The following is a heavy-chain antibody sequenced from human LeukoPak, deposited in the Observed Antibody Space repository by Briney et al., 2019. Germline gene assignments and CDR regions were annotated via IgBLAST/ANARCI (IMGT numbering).Heavy chain of an antibody. J-gene: IGHJ4*02. V-gene: IGHV3-23*01. D-gene: IGHD5-18*01. CDR2: ISGSGGST. CDR1: GFAFSSYA. Sequence: GGSLRLSCAASGFAFSSYAMSWVRQAPGKGLEWVSVISGSGGSTYYADSVKGRSTISRDNSKNTLYLQMNSLRAEDTAVYYCAKNSGAMVTSFDYWGQGTLVTVSS. CDR3: AKNSGAMVTSFDY.